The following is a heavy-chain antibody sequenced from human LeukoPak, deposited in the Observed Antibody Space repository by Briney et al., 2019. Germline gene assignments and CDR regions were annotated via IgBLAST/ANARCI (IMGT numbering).Heavy chain of an antibody. V-gene: IGHV4-61*01. CDR1: GGSISSSSYY. J-gene: IGHJ6*03. D-gene: IGHD7-27*01. CDR3: ARETAANWGSYYYYYYMDV. CDR2: IYYSGST. Sequence: SETLSLTCTVSGGSISSSSYYWSWIRQPPGKGLEWIGYIYYSGSTNYNPSLKSRVTISVDTSKNQFSLKLSSVTAADTAVYYCARETAANWGSYYYYYYMDVWGKGTTVTVSS.